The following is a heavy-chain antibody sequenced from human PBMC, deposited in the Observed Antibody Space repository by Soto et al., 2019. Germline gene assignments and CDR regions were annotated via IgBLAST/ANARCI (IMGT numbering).Heavy chain of an antibody. Sequence: ASVKVSCKASGGTFSSYTISWVRQAPGQGLEWMGRIIPILGIANYAQKFQGRVTITADKSTSTAYMELSSLRSEDTAVYYCARDRLDNWNNPYYFDYWGQGTLVTVSS. D-gene: IGHD1-20*01. V-gene: IGHV1-69*04. CDR3: ARDRLDNWNNPYYFDY. CDR1: GGTFSSYT. CDR2: IIPILGIA. J-gene: IGHJ4*02.